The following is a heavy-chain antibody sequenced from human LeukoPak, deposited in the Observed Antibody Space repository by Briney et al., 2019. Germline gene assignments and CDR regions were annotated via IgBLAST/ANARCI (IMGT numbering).Heavy chain of an antibody. CDR3: ATSPSSPNY. V-gene: IGHV3-74*01. D-gene: IGHD6-6*01. CDR2: VNTDGSDT. Sequence: GGSLRLSCAASGVTFRNYWMHWVRQAPGKGLVWVSRVNTDGSDTSYADSVKGRFTISRDNAKNTLYLQMNSLRAEDTAVYYRATSPSSPNYWGQGTLVTVSS. CDR1: GVTFRNYW. J-gene: IGHJ4*02.